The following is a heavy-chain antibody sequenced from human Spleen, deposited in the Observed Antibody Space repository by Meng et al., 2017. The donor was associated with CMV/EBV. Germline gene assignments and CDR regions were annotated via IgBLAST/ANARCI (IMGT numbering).Heavy chain of an antibody. CDR1: GGSISSSSYY. D-gene: IGHD2-2*01. CDR3: AREYRYGSSTSCSGGWFDP. V-gene: IGHV4-39*07. CDR2: IYYSGST. Sequence: GSLRLSCTVSGGSISSSSYYWGWIRQPPGKGLEWLGSIYYSGSTYYNPSLKSRVTISVDTSKNQFSLKLSSVTAADTAVYYCAREYRYGSSTSCSGGWFDPWGQGTLVTVSS. J-gene: IGHJ5*02.